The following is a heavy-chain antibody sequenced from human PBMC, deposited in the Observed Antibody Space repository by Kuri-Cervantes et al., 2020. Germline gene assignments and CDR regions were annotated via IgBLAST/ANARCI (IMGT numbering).Heavy chain of an antibody. V-gene: IGHV4-34*01. D-gene: IGHD1-26*01. CDR3: ARGVYTSGSYSAFDI. CDR2: INHGGST. CDR1: GGSFSGYY. J-gene: IGHJ3*02. Sequence: GSLRLSCAVYGGSFSGYYWSWIRQPPGKGLEWIGEINHGGSTNYNPSLKSRVTISVDTSKNQFSLKLSSVTAADTAVYYCARGVYTSGSYSAFDIWGQGTMVTVSS.